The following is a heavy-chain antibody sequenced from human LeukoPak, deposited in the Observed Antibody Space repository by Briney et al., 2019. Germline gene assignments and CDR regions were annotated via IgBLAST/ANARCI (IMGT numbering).Heavy chain of an antibody. J-gene: IGHJ4*02. CDR2: IIPIFGTA. Sequence: SVKVSCKASGGTFSSHAISWVRQAPGQGLEWMGGIIPIFGTANYAQKFQGRVTITADKSTSTAYMELSSLRSEDTAVYYCARDYYGSGSYFAYYFDYWGQGTLVTVSS. V-gene: IGHV1-69*06. CDR3: ARDYYGSGSYFAYYFDY. CDR1: GGTFSSHA. D-gene: IGHD3-10*01.